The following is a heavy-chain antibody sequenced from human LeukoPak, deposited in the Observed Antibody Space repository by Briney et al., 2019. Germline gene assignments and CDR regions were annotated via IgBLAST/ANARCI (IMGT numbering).Heavy chain of an antibody. CDR1: GYSFTSFL. CDR2: IYPGDSDT. CDR3: ARHAVAAAPYYYYGRDV. Sequence: GESLKISCKGSGYSFTSFLIGWVRPMPGKGLEWMGIIYPGDSDTRYSPSFQGQVTISADKSISTAYLQGSSLKASDTAMYYCARHAVAAAPYYYYGRDVWGQGTAVTVSS. D-gene: IGHD6-13*01. V-gene: IGHV5-51*01. J-gene: IGHJ6*02.